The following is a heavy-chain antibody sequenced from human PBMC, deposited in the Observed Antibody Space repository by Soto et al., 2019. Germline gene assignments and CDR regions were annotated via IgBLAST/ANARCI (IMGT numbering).Heavy chain of an antibody. CDR2: IYSGGST. Sequence: GGSLRLSCAASGFTVSSNYMSWVRQAPGKGLEWVSVIYSGGSTYYADSVKGRFTISRDNSKNTLYLQMNSLRAEDTAVYYCARGPSIAARPSFYYYGMDVWGQGTTVT. D-gene: IGHD6-6*01. J-gene: IGHJ6*02. CDR3: ARGPSIAARPSFYYYGMDV. CDR1: GFTVSSNY. V-gene: IGHV3-53*01.